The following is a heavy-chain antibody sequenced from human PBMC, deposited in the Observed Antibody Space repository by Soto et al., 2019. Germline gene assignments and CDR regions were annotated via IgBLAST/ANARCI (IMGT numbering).Heavy chain of an antibody. CDR2: ISAYNGNT. V-gene: IGHV1-18*01. CDR1: GYTFTSYG. CDR3: ARVGGNIVVVPAAISSDYYYYYMDV. Sequence: QVQLVQSGAEVKKPGASVKVSCKASGYTFTSYGISWVRQAPGQGLEWMGWISAYNGNTNYAQKLQGRVTMTTDTSTSTAYMELRSPRSDDTAVYYCARVGGNIVVVPAAISSDYYYYYMDVWGKGTTVTVSS. D-gene: IGHD2-2*01. J-gene: IGHJ6*03.